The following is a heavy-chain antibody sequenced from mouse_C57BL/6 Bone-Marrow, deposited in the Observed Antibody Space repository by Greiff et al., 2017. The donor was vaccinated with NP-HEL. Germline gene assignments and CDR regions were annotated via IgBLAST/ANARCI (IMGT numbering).Heavy chain of an antibody. CDR2: IRNKANGYTT. V-gene: IGHV7-3*01. D-gene: IGHD1-1*01. CDR3: ARSRPLYGSPLYCDY. CDR1: GFTFTDYY. Sequence: EVMLVESGGGLVQPGGSLSLSCAASGFTFTDYYMSWVRQPPGKALEWLGFIRNKANGYTTEYSASVKGRFTISSDNSQSILYLQMNALRAEDSATYYCARSRPLYGSPLYCDYWGQGTTLTVSS. J-gene: IGHJ2*01.